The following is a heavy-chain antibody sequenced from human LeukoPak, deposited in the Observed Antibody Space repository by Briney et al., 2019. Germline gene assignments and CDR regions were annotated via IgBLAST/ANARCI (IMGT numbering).Heavy chain of an antibody. D-gene: IGHD6-19*01. Sequence: GGSLRLSCAASGFTFSRYWMSWVRQAPGKGLEWVANIKEDGSVKYYVDSVKGRFTISRDNAKNSLYLQMDSLKAEDTAVYYCARDYPPPPVAGPYYFDYWGQGTLVTVSS. CDR3: ARDYPPPPVAGPYYFDY. V-gene: IGHV3-7*05. CDR1: GFTFSRYW. J-gene: IGHJ4*02. CDR2: IKEDGSVK.